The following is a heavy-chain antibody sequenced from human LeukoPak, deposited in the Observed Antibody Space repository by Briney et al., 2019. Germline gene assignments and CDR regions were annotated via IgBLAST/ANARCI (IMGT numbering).Heavy chain of an antibody. V-gene: IGHV3-23*01. CDR1: GFTFSSYA. CDR3: AKDDTMIVVVIISFDY. CDR2: ISGSGGST. D-gene: IGHD3-22*01. Sequence: PGGSLRLSCAASGFTFSSYAMSWVRQAPGKGLEWVSAISGSGGSTYYADSVKGRFTISRDNSKNTLYLQMISLRAEDTAVYYCAKDDTMIVVVIISFDYWGQGTLVTVSS. J-gene: IGHJ4*02.